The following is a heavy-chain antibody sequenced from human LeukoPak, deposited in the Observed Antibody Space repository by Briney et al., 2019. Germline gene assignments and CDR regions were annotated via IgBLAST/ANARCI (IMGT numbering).Heavy chain of an antibody. Sequence: ASVKVSCKVSGYXLTELSMHWVRQAPGKGLEWRGGFDPEDGETIYAQKFQGRVTMTEDTSTDTAYMELSSLRSEDTAVYYCATGVVVVPAAIAVLFDYWGQGTLVTVSS. D-gene: IGHD2-2*01. V-gene: IGHV1-24*01. J-gene: IGHJ4*02. CDR1: GYXLTELS. CDR2: FDPEDGET. CDR3: ATGVVVVPAAIAVLFDY.